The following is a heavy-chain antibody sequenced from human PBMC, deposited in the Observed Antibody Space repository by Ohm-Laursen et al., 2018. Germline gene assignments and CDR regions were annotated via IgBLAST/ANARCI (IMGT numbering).Heavy chain of an antibody. V-gene: IGHV3-74*01. D-gene: IGHD6-13*01. CDR3: ARSAVNIVAAGKGGIDY. CDR1: GFTFSSYG. J-gene: IGHJ4*02. CDR2: INSDGSYT. Sequence: SLRLSCSASGFTFSSYGMYWVRQAPGKGLVWVSRINSDGSYTSYADSVKGRFTISRDDAKNTLYLQMNSLRAEDTAVYYCARSAVNIVAAGKGGIDYWGQGTLVTVSS.